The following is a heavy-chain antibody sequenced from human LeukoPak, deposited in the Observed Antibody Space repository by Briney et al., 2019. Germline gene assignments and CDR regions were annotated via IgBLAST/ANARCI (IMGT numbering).Heavy chain of an antibody. Sequence: GGSLRLSCAASGFTFSNYAMRWVRQAPGKGLEWVSGISGSGDSTYYADSVKGRFTISRDNSKNTLYLQMNSLRAEDTAVYYCARRSGIAVAGALDYWAREPWSPSPQ. CDR3: ARRSGIAVAGALDY. J-gene: IGHJ4*02. CDR2: ISGSGDST. D-gene: IGHD6-19*01. CDR1: GFTFSNYA. V-gene: IGHV3-23*01.